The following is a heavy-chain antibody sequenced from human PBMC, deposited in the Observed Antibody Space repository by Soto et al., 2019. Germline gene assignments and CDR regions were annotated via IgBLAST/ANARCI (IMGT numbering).Heavy chain of an antibody. Sequence: QVQLVQSGAQGKKPGASVKVSCKASGYTFDNYALHWVRQAPGRRLEWMGWIHAGNGYTKYSQSFQGRVTITRDTSASTVHMVLRSLRSEDTAVYYCARAQYSGYDFKLAFDIWCQGTMVSVSS. V-gene: IGHV1-3*01. CDR3: ARAQYSGYDFKLAFDI. CDR2: IHAGNGYT. CDR1: GYTFDNYA. D-gene: IGHD5-12*01. J-gene: IGHJ3*02.